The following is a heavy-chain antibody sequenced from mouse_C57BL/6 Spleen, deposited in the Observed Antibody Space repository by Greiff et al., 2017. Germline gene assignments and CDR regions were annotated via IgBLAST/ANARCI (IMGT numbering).Heavy chain of an antibody. CDR3: TGRYSNYEWYFDV. CDR2: IRLKSDNYAT. Sequence: EVMLVESGGGLVQPGGSMKLSCVASGFTFSNYWMNWVRQSPEKGLEWVAQIRLKSDNYATHYAESVKGRFTISRDDSKSSVYLQMNNLRAEDTGIYYCTGRYSNYEWYFDVWGTGTTVTVSS. V-gene: IGHV6-3*01. D-gene: IGHD2-5*01. CDR1: GFTFSNYW. J-gene: IGHJ1*03.